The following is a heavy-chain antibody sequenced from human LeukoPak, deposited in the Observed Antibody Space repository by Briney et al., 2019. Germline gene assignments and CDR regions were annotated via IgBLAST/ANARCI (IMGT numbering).Heavy chain of an antibody. Sequence: GGSLRLSCAASGFTFSSYWMSWVRQAPGKGLEWVANIKQDGSEKYYVDSVKGRFTISRDNSKNTLYVQMNSLRAEDTAVYYCASRGPERYYYYMDVWGKGTTVTISS. CDR2: IKQDGSEK. D-gene: IGHD3-10*01. V-gene: IGHV3-7*01. J-gene: IGHJ6*03. CDR3: ASRGPERYYYYMDV. CDR1: GFTFSSYW.